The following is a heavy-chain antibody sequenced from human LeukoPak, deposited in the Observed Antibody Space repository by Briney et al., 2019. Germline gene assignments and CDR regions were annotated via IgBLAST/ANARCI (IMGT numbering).Heavy chain of an antibody. V-gene: IGHV1-58*01. Sequence: GASVKVSCKASGFTFTSSAVQWVRQALGHRLEWIGWTVVGSGNTNYAQKFQERVTITRDMSTSTAYMELSSLRSEDTAVYYCAATLERGYRTYGMDVWGQGTTVTVSS. CDR1: GFTFTSSA. J-gene: IGHJ6*02. D-gene: IGHD5-18*01. CDR2: TVVGSGNT. CDR3: AATLERGYRTYGMDV.